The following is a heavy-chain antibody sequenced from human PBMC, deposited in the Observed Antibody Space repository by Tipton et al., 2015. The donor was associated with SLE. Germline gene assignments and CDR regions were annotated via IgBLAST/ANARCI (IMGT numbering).Heavy chain of an antibody. V-gene: IGHV4-34*01. CDR1: GGSFSGYY. CDR2: INHSGST. CDR3: ARHPHSHTRIAAVSFDP. Sequence: TLSLTCAVYGGSFSGYYWSWIRQPPGKGLEWIGEINHSGSTNYNPSLKSRVTISVDTSKNQFSLKLSSVTAADTAVYYCARHPHSHTRIAAVSFDPWGQGTLVTVSS. D-gene: IGHD6-13*01. J-gene: IGHJ5*02.